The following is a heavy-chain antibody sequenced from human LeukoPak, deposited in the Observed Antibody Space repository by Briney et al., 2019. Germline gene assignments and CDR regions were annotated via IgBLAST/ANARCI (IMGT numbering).Heavy chain of an antibody. CDR1: EYTFTGYY. J-gene: IGHJ4*02. CDR3: ARAEYYYDSSGLKGLPFDY. CDR2: ITANSGGT. V-gene: IGHV1-2*02. Sequence: GASVKVSCKASEYTFTGYYMNSVRQAPDQGLEWSGWITANSGGTNYAQKCQGRVTMTRDTSISTAYMELSRLRSDDTAVYYCARAEYYYDSSGLKGLPFDYWGQGTLVTVSS. D-gene: IGHD3-22*01.